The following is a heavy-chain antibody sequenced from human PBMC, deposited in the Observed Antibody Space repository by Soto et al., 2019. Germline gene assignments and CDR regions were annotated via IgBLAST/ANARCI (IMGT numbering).Heavy chain of an antibody. J-gene: IGHJ6*02. CDR3: AKDDRGLHFWSGYPYYYYGMDV. V-gene: IGHV3-30*18. Sequence: PGGSLRLSCAASGFTFSSYGMHWVRQAPGKGLEWVAVISYDGSNKYYADSVKGRFTISRDNSKNTLYLQMNSLRAEDTAVYYCAKDDRGLHFWSGYPYYYYGMDVWGQGTTVTVSS. D-gene: IGHD3-3*02. CDR1: GFTFSSYG. CDR2: ISYDGSNK.